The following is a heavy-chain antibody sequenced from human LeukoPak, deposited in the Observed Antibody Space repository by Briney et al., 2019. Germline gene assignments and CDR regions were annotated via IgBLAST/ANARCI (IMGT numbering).Heavy chain of an antibody. V-gene: IGHV1-2*02. CDR3: AREGVGGAYAMDV. D-gene: IGHD2-21*01. J-gene: IGHJ6*02. CDR1: GYTFAAYH. CDR2: VKPNGGGT. Sequence: ASVTVSCMTSGYTFAAYHIHWVRQPAGQGREWVGWVKPNGGGTNYAQKFKDRVTMTRDTSISTAYMEMSSLESDDTAVYFCAREGVGGAYAMDVWGQGTTVTVSS.